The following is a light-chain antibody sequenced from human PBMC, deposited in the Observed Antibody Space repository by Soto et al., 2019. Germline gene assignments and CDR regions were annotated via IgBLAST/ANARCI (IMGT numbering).Light chain of an antibody. J-gene: IGLJ2*01. CDR2: EVN. V-gene: IGLV2-23*02. CDR1: SSDVGKYTF. Sequence: QSALTQPASVSGAPGQSITISCTGTSSDVGKYTFVSWYGRHPGKAPKLIIFEVNKRASGVSNRFSGSKSGNTASLTISGLQAEDEANYYGCLYGGSNNYVVFGGGTKLTVL. CDR3: CLYGGSNNYVV.